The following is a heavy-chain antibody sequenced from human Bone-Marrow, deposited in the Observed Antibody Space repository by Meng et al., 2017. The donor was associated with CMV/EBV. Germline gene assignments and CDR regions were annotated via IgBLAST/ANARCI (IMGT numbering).Heavy chain of an antibody. Sequence: GESLKISCAASRFNFGIHPMYWVRQAPGKGLEWVAVISYDGSNQDYADSVKGRFTISRDNSNNTLYLDMTSLRPEDTAVYYYARDGEVRFLEWLTTIRGMDVWGQGTTVTVSS. CDR2: ISYDGSNQ. CDR3: ARDGEVRFLEWLTTIRGMDV. J-gene: IGHJ6*02. V-gene: IGHV3-30*04. D-gene: IGHD3-3*01. CDR1: RFNFGIHP.